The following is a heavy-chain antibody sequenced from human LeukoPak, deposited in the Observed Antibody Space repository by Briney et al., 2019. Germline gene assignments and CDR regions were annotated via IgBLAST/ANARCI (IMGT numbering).Heavy chain of an antibody. CDR3: AREVGAAAGYTTDS. D-gene: IGHD6-13*01. J-gene: IGHJ4*02. CDR2: IFHSGST. V-gene: IGHV4-30-2*01. CDR1: GGSISSGTFY. Sequence: SQTLSLTCTVSGGSISSGTFYWSWIRQPPGKGLEWIGYIFHSGSTYYNPSFKSRVTISIDKSKNQFSLNLSSVTAADTAVYYCAREVGAAAGYTTDSWGQGTLVTVSS.